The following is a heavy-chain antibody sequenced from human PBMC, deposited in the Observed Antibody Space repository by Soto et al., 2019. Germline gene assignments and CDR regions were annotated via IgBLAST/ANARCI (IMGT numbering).Heavy chain of an antibody. J-gene: IGHJ5*02. CDR1: GFTFSAYD. V-gene: IGHV3-13*01. Sequence: EVQLVESGGGLVQPGGSLRLSCAASGFTFSAYDMHWVRQATGKGLEWVSAIGTQHDTYYPDSVKGRFTISRENAKNSLYLQMNSPRAGETALDYCARQASYWHGGGGWFDPWGQGTLVTVSS. D-gene: IGHD2-8*02. CDR2: IGTQHDT. CDR3: ARQASYWHGGGGWFDP.